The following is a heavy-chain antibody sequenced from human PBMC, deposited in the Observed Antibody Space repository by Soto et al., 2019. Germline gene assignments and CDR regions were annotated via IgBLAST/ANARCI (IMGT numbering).Heavy chain of an antibody. D-gene: IGHD3-16*01. CDR3: AFGNLSYYFDY. CDR2: IWYDGSDK. J-gene: IGHJ4*02. Sequence: PGGSLRLSCVASGFAFSSFGMHWVRQAPGKGLEWVAIIWYDGSDKYYGDSVKGRFTISRDNSKNTLFLQMNSLRAEDTAVYHCAFGNLSYYFDYWGQGTPVTVS. CDR1: GFAFSSFG. V-gene: IGHV3-33*01.